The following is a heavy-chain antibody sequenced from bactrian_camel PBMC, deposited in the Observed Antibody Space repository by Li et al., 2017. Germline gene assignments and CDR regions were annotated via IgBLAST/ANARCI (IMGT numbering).Heavy chain of an antibody. CDR1: GYDFSSYC. Sequence: HVQLVESGGGSVQAGGSLRLSCAPSGYDFSSYCMAWFRQFPGKNREGVATIDSYGRTTYAASVKGRFTISQDKDKVLNTLTLQMSSLRPEDTAMYYCAGEIGSGTYCNTGYRAFRYWGQGTQVTVS. J-gene: IGHJ6*01. CDR3: AGEIGSGTYCNTGYRAFRY. CDR2: IDSYGRT. D-gene: IGHD2*01. V-gene: IGHV3S53*01.